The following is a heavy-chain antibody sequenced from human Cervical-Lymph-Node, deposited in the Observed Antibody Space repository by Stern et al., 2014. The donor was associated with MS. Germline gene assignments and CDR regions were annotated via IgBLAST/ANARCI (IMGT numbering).Heavy chain of an antibody. CDR3: ARDRPAAYCGGGTCLEVDH. CDR2: INTNTGNP. D-gene: IGHD2-15*01. Sequence: QVQLMQSGSELKKPGASVKISCKASGYTFTSLAINWVRQAPGQGLEWMGWINTNTGNPTYAQAFSGRFVFSLDTSVDTTYLQISSLKAEDTAVYYCARDRPAAYCGGGTCLEVDHWGQGALVTVSS. V-gene: IGHV7-4-1*02. J-gene: IGHJ4*02. CDR1: GYTFTSLA.